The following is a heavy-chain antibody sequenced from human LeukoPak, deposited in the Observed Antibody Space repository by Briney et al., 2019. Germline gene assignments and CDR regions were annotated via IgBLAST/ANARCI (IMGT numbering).Heavy chain of an antibody. Sequence: KPSETLSLTCAVSGGSLITANFFWGWIRQPPGKGLEWIGSVYYSGKTYYNPSLKSRVSISVDTSKNQFSLRLTSVTAADTAVYYCAREASGGYDILNGYFNSGFDIWGQGTTVTASS. CDR3: AREASGGYDILNGYFNSGFDI. CDR2: VYYSGKT. CDR1: GGSLITANFF. D-gene: IGHD3-9*01. J-gene: IGHJ3*02. V-gene: IGHV4-39*07.